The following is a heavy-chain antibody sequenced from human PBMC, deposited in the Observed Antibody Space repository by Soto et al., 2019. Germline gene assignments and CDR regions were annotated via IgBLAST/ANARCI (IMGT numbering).Heavy chain of an antibody. V-gene: IGHV4-59*01. CDR1: GGSISSYY. D-gene: IGHD6-13*01. CDR3: GASIAAAGIDFDY. CDR2: IYYSGST. Sequence: SETLSLTCTVSGGSISSYYWSWIRQPPGKGLEWIGYIYYSGSTNYNPSLKSRVTISVDTSKNQFSLKLSSVTAADTAVYYCGASIAAAGIDFDYWGQGTLVTVS. J-gene: IGHJ4*02.